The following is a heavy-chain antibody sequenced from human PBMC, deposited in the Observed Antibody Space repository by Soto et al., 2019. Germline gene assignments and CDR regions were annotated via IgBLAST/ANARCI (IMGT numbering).Heavy chain of an antibody. D-gene: IGHD1-26*01. V-gene: IGHV1-2*02. J-gene: IGHJ3*02. CDR3: ARDMIWVEWVDAFDI. CDR1: GYTFTGYY. Sequence: GASVKVSCKASGYTFTGYYMHWVRQAPGQGLEWMGWINPNSGGTNYAQKFQGRVTMTRDTSISTAYMELSRLRSDDTAVYYCARDMIWVEWVDAFDIWGQGTMVT. CDR2: INPNSGGT.